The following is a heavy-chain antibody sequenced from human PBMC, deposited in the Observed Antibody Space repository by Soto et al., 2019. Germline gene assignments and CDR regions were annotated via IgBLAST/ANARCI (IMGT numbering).Heavy chain of an antibody. Sequence: EVQLVESGGGLVQPGRSLRLSCAASGFTYDDYDMHWVRQAPGKGLEWVSAISWNGGRTDYADSVKGRFTISRDNAKNSLYLQMNSLRAEDTALYHCAKGRGGSYGGGSFDFLGQGSLVTVS. CDR3: AKGRGGSYGGGSFDF. V-gene: IGHV3-9*01. D-gene: IGHD1-26*01. J-gene: IGHJ4*02. CDR1: GFTYDDYD. CDR2: ISWNGGRT.